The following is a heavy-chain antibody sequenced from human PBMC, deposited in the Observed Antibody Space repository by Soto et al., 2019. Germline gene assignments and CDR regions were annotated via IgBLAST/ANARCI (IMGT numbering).Heavy chain of an antibody. J-gene: IGHJ6*02. D-gene: IGHD3-16*01. CDR2: IYYSGST. CDR3: AITAGLGYYYYYGMDV. V-gene: IGHV4-59*01. Sequence: PSETLSLTCTVSGGSISSYYWSWIRQPPGKGLEWIGYIYYSGSTNYNPSLKSRVTISVDTSKNQFSLKLSSVTAADTAVYYCAITAGLGYYYYYGMDVWAQGTTVPVSS. CDR1: GGSISSYY.